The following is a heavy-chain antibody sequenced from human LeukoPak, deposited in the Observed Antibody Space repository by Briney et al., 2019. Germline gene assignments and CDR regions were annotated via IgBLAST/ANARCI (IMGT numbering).Heavy chain of an antibody. CDR1: GDSINSYSFY. CDR2: IYHSGST. D-gene: IGHD5-18*01. Sequence: PSETLSLTCTVSGDSINSYSFYWGWIRQPPGKGLEWIGSIYHSGSTYYNPSLKSRVTISVDTSKNQFSLKLSSVTAADTAVYYCARSLGGQLWSDYWGQGTLVTVSS. V-gene: IGHV4-39*07. J-gene: IGHJ4*02. CDR3: ARSLGGQLWSDY.